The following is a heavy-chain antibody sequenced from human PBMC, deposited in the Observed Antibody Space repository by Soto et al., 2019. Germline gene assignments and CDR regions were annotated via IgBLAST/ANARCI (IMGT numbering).Heavy chain of an antibody. CDR1: GYSFTTYW. Sequence: GESLKISCKGSGYSFTTYWIGWVRLIPGKGLEWMGIIYPGDSDTRYSPSFQGQVTISADKPISTASLQWSSLKASDTAMYYCARREYYEGAFDIWGQGTMVTVSS. CDR3: ARREYYEGAFDI. V-gene: IGHV5-51*01. D-gene: IGHD3-22*01. CDR2: IYPGDSDT. J-gene: IGHJ3*02.